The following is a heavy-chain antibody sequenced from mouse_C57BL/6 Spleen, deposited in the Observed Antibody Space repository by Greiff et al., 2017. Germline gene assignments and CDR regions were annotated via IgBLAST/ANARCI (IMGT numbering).Heavy chain of an antibody. CDR3: ARPDYYGSAFDY. CDR1: GFTFSGYG. J-gene: IGHJ2*01. V-gene: IGHV5-17*01. CDR2: ISSGSSTI. D-gene: IGHD1-1*01. Sequence: EVKVVESGGGLVKPGGSLKLSCAASGFTFSGYGMHWVRQAPGKGLEWVAYISSGSSTIYYADTVKGRFTISRDNAKNTLFMQMTSLRSEDTSMYYCARPDYYGSAFDYWGQGTTLTVSS.